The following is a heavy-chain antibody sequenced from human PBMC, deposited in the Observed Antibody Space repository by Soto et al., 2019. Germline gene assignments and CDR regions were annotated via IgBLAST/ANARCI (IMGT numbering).Heavy chain of an antibody. CDR3: ASGAGKVMSY. J-gene: IGHJ4*02. Sequence: QVQLVQSGAEVKKPGSSVKVSCKASGDTFSMYAVNWVRQAPGPGLEWMGGIIPIFDTANSAQKFQGSVTITADESTSTAYMEVSNLTSEDSALYYCASGAGKVMSYWGQGRRVTVSS. V-gene: IGHV1-69*12. CDR2: IIPIFDTA. CDR1: GDTFSMYA. D-gene: IGHD3-16*01.